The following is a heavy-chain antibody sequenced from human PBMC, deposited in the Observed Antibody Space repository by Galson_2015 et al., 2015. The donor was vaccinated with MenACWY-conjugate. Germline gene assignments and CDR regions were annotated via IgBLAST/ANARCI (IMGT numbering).Heavy chain of an antibody. V-gene: IGHV4-4*02. Sequence: NPSLKSRVSISVDKSKTQFSLQLSSVTAADTAVYYCARRGPGSDFWSGYYSFDYWGQGTLVTVSS. D-gene: IGHD3-3*01. CDR3: ARRGPGSDFWSGYYSFDY. J-gene: IGHJ4*02.